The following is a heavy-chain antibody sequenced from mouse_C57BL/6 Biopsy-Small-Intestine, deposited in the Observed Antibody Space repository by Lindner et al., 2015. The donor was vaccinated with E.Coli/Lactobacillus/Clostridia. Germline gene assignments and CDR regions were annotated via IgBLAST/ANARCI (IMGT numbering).Heavy chain of an antibody. CDR3: ARSEAMDY. Sequence: VQLQESGPELVKPGASVKISCKASGYAFSSSWMNWVKQRPGQGLEWIGWIYPRGGDTKYNERFKGKATLTVDTSSSTAYMEIHSLTSEDSAVYFCARSEAMDYWGQGTSVTVSS. CDR2: IYPRGGDT. CDR1: GYAFSSSW. V-gene: IGHV1-85*01. J-gene: IGHJ4*01.